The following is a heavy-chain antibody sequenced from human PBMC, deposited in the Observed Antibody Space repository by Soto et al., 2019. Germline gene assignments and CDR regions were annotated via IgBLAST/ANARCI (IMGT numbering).Heavy chain of an antibody. V-gene: IGHV4-39*01. CDR1: GGSISSSSYY. J-gene: IGHJ6*03. D-gene: IGHD6-6*01. CDR2: IYYSGST. Sequence: SETLSLTCTVSGGSISSSSYYWGWIRQPPGKGLEWIGSIYYSGSTYYNPSLKSRVTISVDTSKNQFSLKLSSVTAADTAVYYCARHRPHPIAARPRVDYHYYMDVWGKGTTVTVSS. CDR3: ARHRPHPIAARPRVDYHYYMDV.